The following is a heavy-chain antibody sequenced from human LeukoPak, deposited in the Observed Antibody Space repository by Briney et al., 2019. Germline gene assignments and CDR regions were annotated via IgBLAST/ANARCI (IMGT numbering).Heavy chain of an antibody. D-gene: IGHD2-2*01. V-gene: IGHV1-2*02. CDR3: ARGEVPAAISSFDY. J-gene: IGHJ4*02. Sequence: TSVKVSCKASGYTFTSYDINWVRQAPGQGLEWMGWINPNSGGTNYAQKFQGRVTMTRDTSISTAYMDLSRLTSDDTAVYYCARGEVPAAISSFDYWGQGTLVTVSS. CDR1: GYTFTSYD. CDR2: INPNSGGT.